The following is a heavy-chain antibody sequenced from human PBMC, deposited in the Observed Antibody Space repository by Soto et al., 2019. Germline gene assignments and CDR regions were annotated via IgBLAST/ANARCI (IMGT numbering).Heavy chain of an antibody. CDR2: IIPIFGTA. CDR1: GGGFSNYA. J-gene: IGHJ5*02. V-gene: IGHV1-69*13. D-gene: IGHD2-8*01. CDR3: ARDHLPNFLHGMVP. Sequence: GASVKVSCKADGGGFSNYAISWVRQAPGQGLEWMGGIIPIFGTANYAQKFQGRVTITADESTSTAYMELSSLRSEDTAVYYCARDHLPNFLHGMVPWGQGTLVTVSS.